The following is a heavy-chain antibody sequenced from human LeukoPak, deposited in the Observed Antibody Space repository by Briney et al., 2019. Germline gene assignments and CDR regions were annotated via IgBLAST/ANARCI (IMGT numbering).Heavy chain of an antibody. J-gene: IGHJ4*02. Sequence: PGGSLRLSCAASGFTFSSYGMHWVRQAPGKGLEWVAFIRYDGSNKYYADSVKGRFTISRDNSKNTLYLQMNSLRAEDTAVYYCAKERSSSWYYFDYWGQGTLVTVSS. D-gene: IGHD6-13*01. V-gene: IGHV3-30*02. CDR2: IRYDGSNK. CDR3: AKERSSSWYYFDY. CDR1: GFTFSSYG.